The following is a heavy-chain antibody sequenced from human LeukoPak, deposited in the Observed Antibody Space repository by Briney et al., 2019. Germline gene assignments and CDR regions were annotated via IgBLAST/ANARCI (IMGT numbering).Heavy chain of an antibody. CDR3: AKDHGIAAAGLLDY. Sequence: PGGSLRLSCAASGFTFSSYAMSWVRQAPGKGLEWVSGISGSGGSTYYADSVKGRFTISRDNSKNTLYPQMNSLRAEDTAVYYCAKDHGIAAAGLLDYWGQGTLVTVSS. J-gene: IGHJ4*02. V-gene: IGHV3-23*01. CDR2: ISGSGGST. D-gene: IGHD6-13*01. CDR1: GFTFSSYA.